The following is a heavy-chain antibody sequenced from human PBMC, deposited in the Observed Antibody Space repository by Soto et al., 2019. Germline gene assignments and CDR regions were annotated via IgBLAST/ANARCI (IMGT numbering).Heavy chain of an antibody. Sequence: SETLSLTCTVSGGSISSYYWSWIRQPPGKGLEWIGYIYYSGSTNYNPSLKSRVTISVDTSKNQFSLKLSSVTAADTAVYYCARVIPEAAGYFDYWGQGTLVTVSS. CDR3: ARVIPEAAGYFDY. CDR1: GGSISSYY. D-gene: IGHD6-13*01. CDR2: IYYSGST. V-gene: IGHV4-59*01. J-gene: IGHJ4*02.